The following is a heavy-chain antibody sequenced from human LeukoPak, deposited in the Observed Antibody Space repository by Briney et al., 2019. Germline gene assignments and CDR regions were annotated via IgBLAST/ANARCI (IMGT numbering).Heavy chain of an antibody. Sequence: GGSLRLSCAASGFTVSSNYMSWVRQAPGKGLEWVSVIYSGGSTYYADSVKGRFTISRDNSKNTLYLQMNSLRAEDTAVYYCARAAPLRSPHPPIDYWGQGTLVTVSS. D-gene: IGHD1-14*01. CDR3: ARAAPLRSPHPPIDY. CDR1: GFTVSSNY. V-gene: IGHV3-66*01. J-gene: IGHJ4*02. CDR2: IYSGGST.